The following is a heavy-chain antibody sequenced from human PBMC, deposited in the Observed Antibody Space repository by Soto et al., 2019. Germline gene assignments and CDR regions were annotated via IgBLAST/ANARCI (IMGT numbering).Heavy chain of an antibody. CDR1: GVTFSSSS. D-gene: IGHD3-3*01. CDR2: ISSGSANI. Sequence: GGSLRLSCAASGVTFSSSSMNWVRRVPGRGLEWVSSISSGSANIYYADSVKGRFTISRDNSKNTLYLPMNSLRAEDTAVYYCVNQRGSVCYNFWSGRYYFENRGQGTLVTVSS. J-gene: IGHJ4*02. CDR3: VNQRGSVCYNFWSGRYYFEN. V-gene: IGHV3-21*04.